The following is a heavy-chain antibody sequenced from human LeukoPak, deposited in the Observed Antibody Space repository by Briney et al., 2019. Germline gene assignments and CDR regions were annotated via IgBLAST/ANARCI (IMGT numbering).Heavy chain of an antibody. D-gene: IGHD3-10*01. CDR1: GYTFISYY. V-gene: IGHV1-46*01. CDR2: INPSYGST. Sequence: ASVNVSCKASGYTFISYYIHWVRQAPGQGLEGMGIINPSYGSTTYAQKFQGRVTMVRDTSTSTVYMELSSLRSEDTAVYYCFTGLKDYNGMDVWGQGTTVTVSS. CDR3: FTGLKDYNGMDV. J-gene: IGHJ6*02.